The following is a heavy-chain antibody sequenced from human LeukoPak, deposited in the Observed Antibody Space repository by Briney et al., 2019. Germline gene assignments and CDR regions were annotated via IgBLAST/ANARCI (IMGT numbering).Heavy chain of an antibody. Sequence: SETLSLTCTVSGGSIVGYYWSWIRQPPGKGLEWIAYIYSSGHTISNPSLQSRVTMSLDTSRNQFSLKLSSVTAADTAVYYCARQKAYYYGSGSYYNWFDPWGQGTLVTVSS. CDR3: ARQKAYYYGSGSYYNWFDP. CDR2: IYSSGHT. CDR1: GGSIVGYY. D-gene: IGHD3-10*01. V-gene: IGHV4-59*08. J-gene: IGHJ5*02.